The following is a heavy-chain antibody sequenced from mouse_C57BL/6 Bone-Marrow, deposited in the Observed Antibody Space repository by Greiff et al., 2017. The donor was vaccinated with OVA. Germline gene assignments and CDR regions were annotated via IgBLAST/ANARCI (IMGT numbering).Heavy chain of an antibody. CDR3: AKRGGYGSSYWYFDV. J-gene: IGHJ1*03. CDR2: IWGGGST. V-gene: IGHV2-9*01. Sequence: VQLVESGPGLVAPSQSLSITCTVSGFSLTSYGVAWVRQPPGKGLGWLGVIWGGGSTNYNSALMSRLSISKDNSKSQVFLKMNRLQTDDTAMYYCAKRGGYGSSYWYFDVWGTGTTVTVSS. D-gene: IGHD1-1*01. CDR1: GFSLTSYG.